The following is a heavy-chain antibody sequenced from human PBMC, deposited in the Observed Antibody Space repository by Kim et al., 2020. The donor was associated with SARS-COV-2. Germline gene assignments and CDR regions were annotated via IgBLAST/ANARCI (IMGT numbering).Heavy chain of an antibody. V-gene: IGHV1-18*01. Sequence: ASVKVSCKASGYTFDFYGISWVRQAPGQGLEWVGWVSTYKSKTKFAQKFHGRVTMTTDTSTSTAYMELRSLRSDDTAVYYCARVGVCYYDSKGCPNGDYYSMDVWGQGTTVTVSS. CDR2: VSTYKSKT. CDR1: GYTFDFYG. D-gene: IGHD3-22*01. J-gene: IGHJ6*02. CDR3: ARVGVCYYDSKGCPNGDYYSMDV.